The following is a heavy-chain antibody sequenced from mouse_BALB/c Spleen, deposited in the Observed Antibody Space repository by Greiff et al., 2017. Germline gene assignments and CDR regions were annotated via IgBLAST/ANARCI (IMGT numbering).Heavy chain of an antibody. J-gene: IGHJ2*01. D-gene: IGHD4-1*01. Sequence: QVTLKVSGPGILQPSQTLSLTCSFSGFSLSTSGMGVSWIRQPSGKGLEWLAHIYWDDDKRYNPSLKSRLTISKDTSSNQVFLKITSVDTADTATYYCARRVPNWYYFDYWGQGTTLTVSS. CDR3: ARRVPNWYYFDY. V-gene: IGHV8-12*01. CDR1: GFSLSTSGMG. CDR2: IYWDDDK.